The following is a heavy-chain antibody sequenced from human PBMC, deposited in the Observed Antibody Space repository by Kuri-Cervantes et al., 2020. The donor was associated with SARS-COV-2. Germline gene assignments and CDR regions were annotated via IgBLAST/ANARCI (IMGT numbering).Heavy chain of an antibody. CDR3: TREGIVVVPAAIGAFDI. V-gene: IGHV3-49*03. CDR1: GFTFGAYA. J-gene: IGHJ3*02. D-gene: IGHD2-2*01. Sequence: GGSLRLSCTASGFTFGAYAMSWFRQAPGKGLEWVGFIRSKAYGGTTEYAASVKGRFTISRDDSKSIAYLQMNSLKTEDTAVYYCTREGIVVVPAAIGAFDIWGQGTMVTVSS. CDR2: IRSKAYGGTT.